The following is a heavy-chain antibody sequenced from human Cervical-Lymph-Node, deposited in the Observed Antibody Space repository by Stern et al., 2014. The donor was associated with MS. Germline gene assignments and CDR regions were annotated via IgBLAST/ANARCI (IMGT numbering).Heavy chain of an antibody. Sequence: EVQLVESGGGLVRPGGSLRLSCAASGFAFSRYKINWFRQAPGKGLEWVASISQSSSYIYYADSVKGRFTISRDNAENSLFLQMNNLRAEDTAVYFCAREQSGCSGGSCYLGFDHWGQGTLVTVSS. D-gene: IGHD2-15*01. CDR1: GFAFSRYK. CDR3: AREQSGCSGGSCYLGFDH. J-gene: IGHJ4*02. V-gene: IGHV3-21*01. CDR2: ISQSSSYI.